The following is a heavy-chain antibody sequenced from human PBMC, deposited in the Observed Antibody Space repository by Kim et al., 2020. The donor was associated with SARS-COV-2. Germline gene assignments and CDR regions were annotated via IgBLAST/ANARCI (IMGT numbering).Heavy chain of an antibody. CDR3: ARQGLAYYYGSGSYYPDLWEIDY. CDR2: IYYSGST. J-gene: IGHJ4*02. D-gene: IGHD3-10*01. CDR1: GGSISSSSYY. Sequence: SETLSLTCTVSGGSISSSSYYWGWIRQPPGKGLEWIGSIYYSGSTYYNPSLKSRVTISVDTSKNQFSLKLSSVTAADTAVYYCARQGLAYYYGSGSYYPDLWEIDYWGQGTLVTVSS. V-gene: IGHV4-39*01.